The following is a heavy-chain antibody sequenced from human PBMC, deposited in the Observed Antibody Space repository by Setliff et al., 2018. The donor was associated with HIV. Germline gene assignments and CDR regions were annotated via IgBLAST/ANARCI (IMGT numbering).Heavy chain of an antibody. V-gene: IGHV1-18*01. D-gene: IGHD2-2*01. CDR2: ISAYNDNT. CDR3: ARPLVVPAAMSEGVAFDI. CDR1: GGTFSSYA. J-gene: IGHJ3*02. Sequence: ASVKVSCKASGGTFSSYAISWVRQAPGQGLEWMGWISAYNDNTKDAQKFQGRVTMTTDTSTSTAYMELRSLRSDDTAVYYCARPLVVPAAMSEGVAFDIWGQGTMVTVS.